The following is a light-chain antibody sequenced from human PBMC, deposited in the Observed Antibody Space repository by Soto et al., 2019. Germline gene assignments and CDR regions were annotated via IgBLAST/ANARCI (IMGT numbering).Light chain of an antibody. CDR3: QQYGSSPT. CDR2: DVS. Sequence: ESVLTQSPVTLSLSPGERATLSCRSSQSVSSSYLAWYQHKPGQAPRLLIYDVSSRATGIPDRLSGSGSGTDFTLTISRLEPEDFAVYYCQQYGSSPTFGQGTKVEIK. V-gene: IGKV3-20*01. CDR1: QSVSSSY. J-gene: IGKJ1*01.